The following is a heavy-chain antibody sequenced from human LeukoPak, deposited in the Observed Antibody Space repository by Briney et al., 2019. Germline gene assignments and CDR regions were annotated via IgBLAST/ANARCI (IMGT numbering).Heavy chain of an antibody. J-gene: IGHJ4*02. Sequence: ASVKVSCKASGYTFTGYYMHWVRQAPGQGLEWMGWINPNSGGTNYAQKFQGRVTMTRDTSISTAYMELSRLRSDDTAVYYCARDVYYYDSSNRGFDYWGQGTLVTVSS. CDR2: INPNSGGT. D-gene: IGHD3-22*01. CDR1: GYTFTGYY. CDR3: ARDVYYYDSSNRGFDY. V-gene: IGHV1-2*02.